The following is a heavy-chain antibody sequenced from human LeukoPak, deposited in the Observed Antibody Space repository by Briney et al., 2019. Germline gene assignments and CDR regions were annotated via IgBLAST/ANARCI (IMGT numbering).Heavy chain of an antibody. J-gene: IGHJ4*02. CDR3: ARSAATIHFDY. V-gene: IGHV3-48*03. CDR1: GFTFSIYE. D-gene: IGHD5-12*01. Sequence: PGGSLRLSCAASGFTFSIYEMNWVRQAPGKGLEWVSYISSSGSTIYYADSVKGRFTISRDNAKNSLYLQMNSLRAEDTAVYYCARSAATIHFDYWGQGTLVTVSS. CDR2: ISSSGSTI.